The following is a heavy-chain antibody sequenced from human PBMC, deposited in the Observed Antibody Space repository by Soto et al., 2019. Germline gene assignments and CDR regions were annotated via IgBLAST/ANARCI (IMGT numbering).Heavy chain of an antibody. Sequence: PGESLKISCKGSGYSFTSYWISWVRQMPGKGLEWMGRIDPSDSYTNYSPSFQGHVTISADKSISTAYLQWSSLKASDTAMYYCARSAAGMTYYYYGMDVWGQGTTVTSP. V-gene: IGHV5-10-1*01. CDR2: IDPSDSYT. D-gene: IGHD6-13*01. CDR3: ARSAAGMTYYYYGMDV. J-gene: IGHJ6*02. CDR1: GYSFTSYW.